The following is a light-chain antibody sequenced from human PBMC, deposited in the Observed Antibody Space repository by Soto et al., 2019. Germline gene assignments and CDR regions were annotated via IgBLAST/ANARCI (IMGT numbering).Light chain of an antibody. CDR2: EVS. Sequence: QSALTQPASVSGSPGQSITISCTGTSSDVGGYNFVSWYQQHPGKAPKFVIYEVSKRPSGVSNRFSGSKSGNTASLTISGLQADDEADYYCSSYTNNSPYVFGTGTKVTVL. CDR3: SSYTNNSPYV. J-gene: IGLJ1*01. V-gene: IGLV2-14*01. CDR1: SSDVGGYNF.